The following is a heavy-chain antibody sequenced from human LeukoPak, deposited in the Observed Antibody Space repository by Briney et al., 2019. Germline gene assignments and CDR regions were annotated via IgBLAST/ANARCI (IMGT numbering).Heavy chain of an antibody. V-gene: IGHV4-61*02. CDR2: MYTSGST. D-gene: IGHD2-21*02. J-gene: IGHJ4*02. Sequence: SQTLSLTCTVSGGSISSGSYYWSWLRQPAGTGLEWIGRMYTSGSTNYNPSFESRVTISADTSKNQFSLKLSSVTAADTAVYYCARDSSLPYCGGDCYPDYWGQGTLVTVSA. CDR1: GGSISSGSYY. CDR3: ARDSSLPYCGGDCYPDY.